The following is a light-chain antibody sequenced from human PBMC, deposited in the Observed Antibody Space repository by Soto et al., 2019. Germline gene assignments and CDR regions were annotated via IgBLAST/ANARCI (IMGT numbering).Light chain of an antibody. CDR1: QSVSSSY. CDR2: GAS. Sequence: EIVLTQSPGTLSLSPGERATLSCRASQSVSSSYLAWYQQKPGQAPRLLIYGASSRATGIPDRFSGSGSGTDFTLTISRLEHADFALYDCQLYCSSICTFGPGTKVDIK. J-gene: IGKJ3*01. V-gene: IGKV3-20*01. CDR3: QLYCSSICT.